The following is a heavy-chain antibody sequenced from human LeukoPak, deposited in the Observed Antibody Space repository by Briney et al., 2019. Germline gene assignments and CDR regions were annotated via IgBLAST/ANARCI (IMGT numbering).Heavy chain of an antibody. Sequence: GGSLRLSCKGSGFRFRDYTMSWVRQAPGKGLEWVGFIKSKNDGGTTQYAASVKGRFNISRDDSESIVYLQMNSMKTEDTAVYYCRRLWFGGWADYWGQGTLVTVSS. J-gene: IGHJ4*02. D-gene: IGHD3-10*01. CDR3: RRLWFGGWADY. CDR2: IKSKNDGGTT. CDR1: GFRFRDYT. V-gene: IGHV3-49*04.